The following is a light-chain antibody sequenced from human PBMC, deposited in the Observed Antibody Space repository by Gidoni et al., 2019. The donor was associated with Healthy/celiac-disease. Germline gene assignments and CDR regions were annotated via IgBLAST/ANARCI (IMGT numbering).Light chain of an antibody. V-gene: IGLV2-14*03. CDR3: SSYTSSSLIV. Sequence: QSALTQPASVSGSPGQSITISCTGTSSDVGGYNYVSWYQQHPVKPPKLMIYDVSNRPSGVSNRFSGSKSGNTASLTISGLQAEDEADYYCSSYTSSSLIVFGTGTKVTVL. J-gene: IGLJ1*01. CDR2: DVS. CDR1: SSDVGGYNY.